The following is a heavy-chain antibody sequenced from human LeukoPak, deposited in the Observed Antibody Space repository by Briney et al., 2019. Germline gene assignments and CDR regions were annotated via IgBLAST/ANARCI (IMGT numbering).Heavy chain of an antibody. CDR2: INSDGSIT. CDR3: AKAMRIYDSSGYALDY. Sequence: PGGSLRLSCAASGFTFSTYWMHWVRQVPGKGLVWVSRINSDGSITTYADSVKGRFTISRDNSKNTLYLQMNSLRAEDTAVYYCAKAMRIYDSSGYALDYWGQGTLVTVSS. CDR1: GFTFSTYW. D-gene: IGHD3-22*01. J-gene: IGHJ4*02. V-gene: IGHV3-74*01.